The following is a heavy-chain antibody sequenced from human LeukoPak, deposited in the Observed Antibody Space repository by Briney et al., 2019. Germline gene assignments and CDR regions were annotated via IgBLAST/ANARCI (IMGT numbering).Heavy chain of an antibody. CDR3: ARVPTMIVDARGVDY. V-gene: IGHV4-38-2*02. Sequence: KPSETLSLTCTVSGYSISSGYYWGWIRQPPGKGLEWIGSIYHSGSTYYNPSLKSRVTISVDTSKNQFSLKLSSVTAADTAVYYCARVPTMIVDARGVDYWGQGTLVTVSS. J-gene: IGHJ4*02. CDR2: IYHSGST. CDR1: GYSISSGYY. D-gene: IGHD3-22*01.